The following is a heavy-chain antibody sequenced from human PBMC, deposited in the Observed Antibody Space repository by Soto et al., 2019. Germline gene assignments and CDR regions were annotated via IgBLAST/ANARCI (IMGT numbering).Heavy chain of an antibody. D-gene: IGHD2-2*01. CDR3: TTDAIVLVPAAIAPGDY. V-gene: IGHV3-15*01. CDR1: GFTFSNAW. CDR2: IKRKTDGGTT. Sequence: WGSLRLCCAASGFTFSNAWMSWVRQAPWKWLEWVGRIKRKTDGGTTDYAAPVKGRFTISRDDSKNTLYLQMNSLKTEDTAVYHCTTDAIVLVPAAIAPGDYWGQGTLVTV. J-gene: IGHJ4*02.